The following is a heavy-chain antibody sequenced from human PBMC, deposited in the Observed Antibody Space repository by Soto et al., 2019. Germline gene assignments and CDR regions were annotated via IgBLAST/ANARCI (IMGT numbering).Heavy chain of an antibody. D-gene: IGHD6-6*01. CDR1: GGSFSGYY. J-gene: IGHJ5*02. CDR3: ARGGGIAARLGRPYFDP. CDR2: INHSGST. V-gene: IGHV4-34*01. Sequence: SETLSLTCAVYGGSFSGYYWSWIRQPPGKGLEWIGEINHSGSTNYNPSLKSRVTISVDTSKNQFSLKLSSVTAADTAVYYCARGGGIAARLGRPYFDPWGQGTLVTVSS.